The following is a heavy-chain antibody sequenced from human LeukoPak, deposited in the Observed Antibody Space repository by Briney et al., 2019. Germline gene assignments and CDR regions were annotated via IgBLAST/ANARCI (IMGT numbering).Heavy chain of an antibody. CDR2: ISSSGGSGSVK. D-gene: IGHD2-21*02. V-gene: IGHV3-11*01. J-gene: IGHJ4*02. Sequence: SGGSLRLSCAASGFTFSDYYMSWIRQAPGKGLEWVAYISSSGGSGSVKYYADSVKGRFTISRDNAKNSLYLQVNSLRAEDTAIYYCARDYFYCGGDCFVDYWGQGTLVTVSS. CDR3: ARDYFYCGGDCFVDY. CDR1: GFTFSDYY.